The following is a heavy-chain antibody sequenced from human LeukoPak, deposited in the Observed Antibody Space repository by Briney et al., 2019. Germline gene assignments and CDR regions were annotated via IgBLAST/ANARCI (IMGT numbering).Heavy chain of an antibody. Sequence: PSETLSLTCTVSGDSISSGDYYWSWIRQPAGKGLEWIGRISSSGSTNYNSSLKSRVTILVDMSKNQFSLKLSSVTAADTAVYYCARVTGYMIEDYFNSWGQGTLVTVSS. CDR2: ISSSGST. V-gene: IGHV4-61*02. J-gene: IGHJ4*02. D-gene: IGHD3-22*01. CDR3: ARVTGYMIEDYFNS. CDR1: GDSISSGDYY.